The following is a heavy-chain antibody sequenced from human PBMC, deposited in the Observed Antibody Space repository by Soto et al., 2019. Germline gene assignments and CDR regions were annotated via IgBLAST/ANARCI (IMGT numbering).Heavy chain of an antibody. Sequence: EVQLLESGGGLVQPGGSLRLSCAASGFTFSSYAMSWVRQAPGKGLEWVSAISGSGGSTYYADSVKGRFTISRDNSKNTLYLQMNSLRAEDTAVYYSAKYERLLTEAGAFDIWGQGTMVTVAS. CDR2: ISGSGGST. CDR3: AKYERLLTEAGAFDI. CDR1: GFTFSSYA. V-gene: IGHV3-23*01. D-gene: IGHD1-1*01. J-gene: IGHJ3*02.